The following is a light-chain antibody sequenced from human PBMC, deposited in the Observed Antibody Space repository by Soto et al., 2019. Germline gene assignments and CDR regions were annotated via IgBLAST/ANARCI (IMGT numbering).Light chain of an antibody. CDR2: GAS. V-gene: IGKV3-20*01. CDR3: HQYGASPRT. J-gene: IGKJ1*01. Sequence: EIVLTQSPDTLSLSPGERATLSCRASQSVTSSYLAWYQQKPGQAPRLLIFGASNRATGIPDRFSGSGSGTDVTLTINGLEPEDFAVYSGHQYGASPRTFGQGTKVEIK. CDR1: QSVTSSY.